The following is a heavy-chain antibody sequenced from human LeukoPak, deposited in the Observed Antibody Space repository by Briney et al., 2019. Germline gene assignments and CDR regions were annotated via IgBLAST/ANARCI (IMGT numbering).Heavy chain of an antibody. CDR3: ARNKRGDY. V-gene: IGHV3-7*01. CDR1: GFIFSNYW. D-gene: IGHD1/OR15-1a*01. Sequence: TEGSLRLSCAASGFIFSNYWMSWVRQAPGKGLEWVANIKQDGSEENYVDSVKGRFTISRDNAKNSLYLQMNSLRVEDRAVYYCARNKRGDYWGQGTLVTVSS. J-gene: IGHJ4*02. CDR2: IKQDGSEE.